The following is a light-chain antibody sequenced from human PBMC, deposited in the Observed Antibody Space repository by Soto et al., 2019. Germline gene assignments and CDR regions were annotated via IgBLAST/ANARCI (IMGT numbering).Light chain of an antibody. CDR1: SSDVGGYNY. CDR3: SSYAGSSNV. CDR2: EVN. V-gene: IGLV2-8*01. J-gene: IGLJ1*01. Sequence: ALTQPPSASGSPGQSVAISCTGSSSDVGGYNYVSWYQQHPGKAPKLMIYEVNKRPSGVPDRFSGSKSGNTASLTVSGLQAEDEADSYCSSYAGSSNVFGTGTKVTV.